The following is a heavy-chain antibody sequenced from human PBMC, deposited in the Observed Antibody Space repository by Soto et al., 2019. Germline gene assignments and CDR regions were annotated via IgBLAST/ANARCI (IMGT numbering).Heavy chain of an antibody. CDR1: GGSIRSDSYY. D-gene: IGHD1-1*01. Sequence: QLQLQESGPGLVKPSETLSLTCTVSGGSIRSDSYYWGWIRQPPGKGLEWIGSIHDSGSAYYNASLKSRLTMSIGTSKTHLSLKLTSVNAADPAVYYCERQWNWNYGYYIDVWGKGTTVTVSS. V-gene: IGHV4-39*01. CDR3: ERQWNWNYGYYIDV. J-gene: IGHJ6*03. CDR2: IHDSGSA.